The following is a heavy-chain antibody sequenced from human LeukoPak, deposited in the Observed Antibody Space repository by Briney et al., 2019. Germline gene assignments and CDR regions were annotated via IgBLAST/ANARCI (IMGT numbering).Heavy chain of an antibody. CDR3: ASLPGLTGYSTDY. V-gene: IGHV1-69*04. Sequence: EASVKVSCKASGGTSSGYAISWVRQAPGQGLEWMGRIIPILGIANYAQKFQGRVTITADKSTSTAYMELSSLRSEDTAVYYCASLPGLTGYSTDYWGQGTLVTVSS. CDR1: GGTSSGYA. D-gene: IGHD3-9*01. J-gene: IGHJ4*02. CDR2: IIPILGIA.